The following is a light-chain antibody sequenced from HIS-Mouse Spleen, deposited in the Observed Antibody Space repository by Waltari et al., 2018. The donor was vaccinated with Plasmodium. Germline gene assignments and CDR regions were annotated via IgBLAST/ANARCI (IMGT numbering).Light chain of an antibody. CDR2: GAS. CDR3: QQYNNWPRGT. Sequence: EIVMTQSPATLSVSPGERATLSCRASQSVSSNLAWYQQKPGQAPRLLSYGASTRATGIPARFRGSGSGTEFTLTISSMQSEDFAVYYCQQYNNWPRGTFGQGTKVEIK. CDR1: QSVSSN. J-gene: IGKJ1*01. V-gene: IGKV3-15*01.